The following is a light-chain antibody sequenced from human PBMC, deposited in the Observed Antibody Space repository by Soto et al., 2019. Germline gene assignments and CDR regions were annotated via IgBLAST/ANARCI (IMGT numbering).Light chain of an antibody. J-gene: IGKJ2*02. V-gene: IGKV1-39*01. CDR1: QSISSS. Sequence: DIQMTQSPSSLSASVGDRVTLTCRASQSISSSLIWYQQKPGKAPRLLIYAASSLQSGVPSRFSGSGSGTYFTFIISSLQSEDFATYYCQQSYSTPWTFGPGTRLEIK. CDR3: QQSYSTPWT. CDR2: AAS.